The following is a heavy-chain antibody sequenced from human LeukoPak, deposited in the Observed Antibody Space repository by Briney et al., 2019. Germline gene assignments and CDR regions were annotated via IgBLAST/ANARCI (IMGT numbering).Heavy chain of an antibody. CDR3: AREFSAILDY. CDR2: ISGSGDST. Sequence: GGSLRLSCAASGFTFSSYAMSWVRQAPGKGLEWVSAISGSGDSTFYADSVKGRFTISRDNAKNSLYLQMNSLRAEDTAVYYCAREFSAILDYWGQGTLVTVSS. J-gene: IGHJ4*02. V-gene: IGHV3-23*01. CDR1: GFTFSSYA. D-gene: IGHD3-3*02.